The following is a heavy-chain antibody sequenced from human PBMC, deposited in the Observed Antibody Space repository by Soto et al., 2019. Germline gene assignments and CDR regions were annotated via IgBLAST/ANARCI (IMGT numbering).Heavy chain of an antibody. CDR1: GFTFSSYG. D-gene: IGHD3-10*01. J-gene: IGHJ4*02. V-gene: IGHV3-30*18. CDR3: AKETYITPMSSSSVVRGVTPDY. Sequence: GGSLRLSCAASGFTFSSYGMHWVRQAPGKGLEWVAVISYDGSNKYYADSVKGRFTISRDNSKNTLYLQMNSLRAEDTAVYYCAKETYITPMSSSSVVRGVTPDYWGQGTLVTVSS. CDR2: ISYDGSNK.